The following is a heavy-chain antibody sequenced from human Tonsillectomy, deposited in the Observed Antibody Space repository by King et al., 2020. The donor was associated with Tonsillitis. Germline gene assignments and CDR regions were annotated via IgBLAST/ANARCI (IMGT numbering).Heavy chain of an antibody. CDR3: ARESVDTTMGNYYYYGLDV. D-gene: IGHD5-18*01. Sequence: QLVQSGAEVKKPGSSVKVSCKASGGTFSNYAITWVRQAPGQGLEWMGGIIPIFGTANHAQTFQGRVTFTADESTSSAYMELSSQGSEDTAVYYCARESVDTTMGNYYYYGLDVWGQGTTVTVSS. CDR2: IIPIFGTA. CDR1: GGTFSNYA. J-gene: IGHJ6*02. V-gene: IGHV1-69*01.